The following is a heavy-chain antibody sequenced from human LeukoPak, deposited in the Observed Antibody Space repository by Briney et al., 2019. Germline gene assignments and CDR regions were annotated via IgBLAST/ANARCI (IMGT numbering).Heavy chain of an antibody. CDR1: GFTFSSYW. J-gene: IGHJ5*02. D-gene: IGHD3-10*01. V-gene: IGHV3-74*01. Sequence: GGSLRLSCAASGFTFSSYWMHWVRQAPGKGLVWVSRINSDGSSTSYADSVKGRFTISRDNAKNTLYLQMNSLRAEDTAVYYCARDKKVRGVIPDNWFDPWGQGTLVTVSS. CDR3: ARDKKVRGVIPDNWFDP. CDR2: INSDGSST.